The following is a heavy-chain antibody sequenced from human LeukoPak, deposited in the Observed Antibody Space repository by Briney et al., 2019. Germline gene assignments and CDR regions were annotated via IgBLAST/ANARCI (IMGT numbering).Heavy chain of an antibody. Sequence: PGGSLRLSCVASGFPFSSYWMTRVRQAPGKGLEWVSGISGSGGTTYYADSVKGRLTISRDNSKNTLYLQMNSLRAEDTAVYYCAKDKGNYYDSSGYFDYWGQGTLVTVSS. V-gene: IGHV3-23*01. D-gene: IGHD3-22*01. CDR1: GFPFSSYW. J-gene: IGHJ4*02. CDR2: ISGSGGTT. CDR3: AKDKGNYYDSSGYFDY.